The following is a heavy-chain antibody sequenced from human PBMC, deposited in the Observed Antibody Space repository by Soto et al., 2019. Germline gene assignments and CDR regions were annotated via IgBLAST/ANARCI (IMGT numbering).Heavy chain of an antibody. J-gene: IGHJ6*03. D-gene: IGHD6-13*01. V-gene: IGHV3-48*01. CDR1: GFTFSSYS. CDR2: ISSSSSTI. CDR3: ARDDSSSWYGYYYYYMDV. Sequence: PGGSLRLSCAASGFTFSSYSMNWVRQAPGKGLEWISYISSSSSTIYYADSVRGRFTISRDNAKNSLYLQMNSLRAEDTAVYYCARDDSSSWYGYYYYYMDVWGKGTTVTVSS.